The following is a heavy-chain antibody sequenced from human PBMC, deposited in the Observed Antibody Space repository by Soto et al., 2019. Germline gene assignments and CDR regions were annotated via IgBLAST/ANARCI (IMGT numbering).Heavy chain of an antibody. D-gene: IGHD3-10*01. CDR3: ARVYMVRGTIIRYFDY. Sequence: PAETLSLTCSVSGASISSYFYTWIWQTPGKGLEWIGYIYLGGSTNYNPSLKSRVTISVDKSKNQSSLKLSSVTAADTAVYYCARVYMVRGTIIRYFDYSGQGTLVTVSS. CDR2: IYLGGST. V-gene: IGHV4-59*12. CDR1: GASISSYF. J-gene: IGHJ4*02.